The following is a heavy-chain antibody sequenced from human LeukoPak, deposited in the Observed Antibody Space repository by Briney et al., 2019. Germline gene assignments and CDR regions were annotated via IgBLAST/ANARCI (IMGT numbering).Heavy chain of an antibody. CDR2: ISSSGSTI. D-gene: IGHD3-22*01. Sequence: PGGSLRLSCAASGFTFSSYEMYWVRQAPGKGLEWVSYISSSGSTIYYADSVKGRFTISRDNAKNSLYLQMNSLRAEDTAVYYCATSPQYYYDSSGYSAIDYWGQGTLVTVSS. CDR1: GFTFSSYE. CDR3: ATSPQYYYDSSGYSAIDY. V-gene: IGHV3-48*03. J-gene: IGHJ4*02.